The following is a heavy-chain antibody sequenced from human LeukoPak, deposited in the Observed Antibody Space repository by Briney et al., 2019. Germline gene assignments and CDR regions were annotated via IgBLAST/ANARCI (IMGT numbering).Heavy chain of an antibody. CDR1: GFTVSDNY. Sequence: GGSLRLSCAASGFTVSDNYMSWVRQTPGKGLDWISVIYRGGSTDYADSVKGRFTISRDNSKNTMYLEMNSLRAEDTAVYYCAKETNIYYSGWFFDLWGRGTLVTVSS. CDR2: IYRGGST. J-gene: IGHJ2*01. CDR3: AKETNIYYSGWFFDL. V-gene: IGHV3-66*02. D-gene: IGHD1-26*01.